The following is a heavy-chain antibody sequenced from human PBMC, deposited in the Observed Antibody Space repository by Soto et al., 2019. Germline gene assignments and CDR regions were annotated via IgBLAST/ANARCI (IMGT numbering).Heavy chain of an antibody. CDR1: GGTFSSYA. V-gene: IGHV1-69*13. D-gene: IGHD3-3*01. J-gene: IGHJ6*02. Sequence: ASVKVSCKASGGTFSSYAISWVRQAPGQGLEWMGGIIPIFGTANYAQKFQGRVTITADESTSTAYMELSSLRSEDTAVYYCASSLIRFLEGLLWPYYYYGMDVWGQGTTVTVSS. CDR3: ASSLIRFLEGLLWPYYYYGMDV. CDR2: IIPIFGTA.